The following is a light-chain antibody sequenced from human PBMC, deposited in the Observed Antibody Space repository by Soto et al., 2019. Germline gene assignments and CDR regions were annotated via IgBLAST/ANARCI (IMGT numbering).Light chain of an antibody. Sequence: DLQMTQSPSTLSASVGDRVNITCRASQSISSWLAWYQQKPGKAPKLLIYDASSLENGVPSRFSGSGSGTEFTLTISSLQPDDFATYYCQQYNTGKTFGQGTKV. CDR3: QQYNTGKT. J-gene: IGKJ1*01. CDR1: QSISSW. CDR2: DAS. V-gene: IGKV1-5*01.